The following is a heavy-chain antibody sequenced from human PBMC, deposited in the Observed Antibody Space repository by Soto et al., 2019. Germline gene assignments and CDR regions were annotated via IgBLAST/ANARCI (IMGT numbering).Heavy chain of an antibody. V-gene: IGHV4-34*01. J-gene: IGHJ2*01. CDR1: GGSFSGYY. Sequence: QVHLQQWGAGLLKPSETLSLTCAVYGGSFSGYYWSWIRQPPGKGLEWIGEINNGGGSNYNPSLKSRGSMSVGTSNNQFSLKLTSVTAADTAVYYCARGRGDGYYQNWYFDLWGRGTLVTVSS. CDR3: ARGRGDGYYQNWYFDL. CDR2: INNGGGS. D-gene: IGHD1-26*01.